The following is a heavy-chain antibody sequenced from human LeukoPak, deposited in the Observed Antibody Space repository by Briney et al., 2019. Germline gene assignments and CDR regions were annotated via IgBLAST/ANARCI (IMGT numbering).Heavy chain of an antibody. D-gene: IGHD6-13*01. J-gene: IGHJ6*03. CDR2: INPNSGGT. Sequence: GASVRVSCKASGYTFTGYYMHWVRQAPGQGLEWMGWINPNSGGTNYAQKFQGRVTMTRDTSISTAYMELSRLRSDDTAVYYCARVRGIGYYYYMDVWGKGTTVTVSS. CDR3: ARVRGIGYYYYMDV. CDR1: GYTFTGYY. V-gene: IGHV1-2*02.